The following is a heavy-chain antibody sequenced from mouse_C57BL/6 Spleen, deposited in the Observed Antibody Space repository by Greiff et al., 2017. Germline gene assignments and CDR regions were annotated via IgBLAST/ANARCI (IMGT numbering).Heavy chain of an antibody. V-gene: IGHV1-53*01. CDR3: ARVNWDEYFDV. CDR1: GYTFTSYW. CDR2: INPSNGGT. D-gene: IGHD4-1*01. J-gene: IGHJ1*03. Sequence: QVQLQQPGTELVKPGASGYTFTSYWMHWVKQRPGQGLEWIGNINPSNGGTNYNEEFKSKATLTVDKSSSTAYMPLSSLTSEDSAVYYCARVNWDEYFDVWGTGTTVTVSS.